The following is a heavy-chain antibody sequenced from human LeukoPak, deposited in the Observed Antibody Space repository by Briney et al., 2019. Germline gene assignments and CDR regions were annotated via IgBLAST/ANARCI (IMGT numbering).Heavy chain of an antibody. D-gene: IGHD1-20*01. Sequence: GGSLRLSCEPSGFNFSSYPMHWVRQAPGKGLEWVALLSYDGSYQYYADSVKGRFTISRDISKNTLYLQMNSLRPEDTAVYFCAKDEEVTGTNLGLILDAFDIWGQGTMVTVSS. J-gene: IGHJ3*02. V-gene: IGHV3-30*04. CDR1: GFNFSSYP. CDR2: LSYDGSYQ. CDR3: AKDEEVTGTNLGLILDAFDI.